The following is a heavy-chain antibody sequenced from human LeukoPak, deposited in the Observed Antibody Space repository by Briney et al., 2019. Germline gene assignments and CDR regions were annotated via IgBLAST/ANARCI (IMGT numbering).Heavy chain of an antibody. CDR3: AGQPGELLWFGELRNYYYMDV. V-gene: IGHV4-30-2*01. J-gene: IGHJ6*03. CDR1: GGSISSGGYY. Sequence: SQTLSLTCTVSGGSISSGGYYWSWIRQPPGKGLEWIGYIYHSGSTYYNPSLKSRVTISVDRSKNQFSLKLSSVTAADTAVYYCAGQPGELLWFGELRNYYYMDVWGKGTTVTVSS. CDR2: IYHSGST. D-gene: IGHD3-10*01.